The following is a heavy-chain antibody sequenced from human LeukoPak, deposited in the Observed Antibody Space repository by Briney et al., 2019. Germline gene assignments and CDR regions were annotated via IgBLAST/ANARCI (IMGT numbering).Heavy chain of an antibody. D-gene: IGHD5-24*01. CDR3: AKISSIEMSY. CDR1: GFNFSKFA. Sequence: GGSLRLSCVTSGFNFSKFAMSWVRQAPGKGLEWVSAISRDGSVTYNADSVKGRFAISRDNSKNSMWLQMNSLRADDTAVYYCAKISSIEMSYWGQGTLVTASS. J-gene: IGHJ4*02. CDR2: ISRDGSVT. V-gene: IGHV3-23*01.